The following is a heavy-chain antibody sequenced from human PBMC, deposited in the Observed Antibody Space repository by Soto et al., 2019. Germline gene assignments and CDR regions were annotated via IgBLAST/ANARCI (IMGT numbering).Heavy chain of an antibody. Sequence: GGSLRLSCAASGFTFSTYAMHWVRQAPGKGLEWVAVISYDGSNKYYADSVKGRFTISRDNSKNTLYLQMNSLRAEDTAMYYCARDSHYFDSSGALDYWGQGTLVTVSS. CDR1: GFTFSTYA. D-gene: IGHD3-22*01. CDR3: ARDSHYFDSSGALDY. J-gene: IGHJ4*02. CDR2: ISYDGSNK. V-gene: IGHV3-30-3*01.